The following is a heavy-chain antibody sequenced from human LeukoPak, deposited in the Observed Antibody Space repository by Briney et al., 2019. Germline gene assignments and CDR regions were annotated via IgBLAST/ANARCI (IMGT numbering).Heavy chain of an antibody. D-gene: IGHD5-12*01. Sequence: ASVKVSCKASGYTFTSYGISWVRQAPGQGLEWMGWISAYNGNTNYAQKLQGRVTMTTDTSTSTAYMELRSLRSDDTAVYYCARGISSGYDFGGWFGPWGQGTLVTVSS. CDR3: ARGISSGYDFGGWFGP. CDR2: ISAYNGNT. V-gene: IGHV1-18*01. CDR1: GYTFTSYG. J-gene: IGHJ5*02.